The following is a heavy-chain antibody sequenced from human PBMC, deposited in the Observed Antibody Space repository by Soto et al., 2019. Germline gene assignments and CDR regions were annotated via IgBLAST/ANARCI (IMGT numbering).Heavy chain of an antibody. Sequence: QLQLQESGPGLVKPSETLSLTCTVSGVSITNTSYYWGWIRQPPGKGLEWIGPIYFSGSTFYNPSVRSRLTFSVDTSKTHFSLMLSSVTAADTAVYYFARQGSYWGQGTLVAVSS. CDR2: IYFSGST. V-gene: IGHV4-39*01. CDR1: GVSITNTSYY. J-gene: IGHJ4*02. CDR3: ARQGSY.